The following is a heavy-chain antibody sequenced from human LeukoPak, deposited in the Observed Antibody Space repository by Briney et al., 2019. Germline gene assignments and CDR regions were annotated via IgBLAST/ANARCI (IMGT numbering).Heavy chain of an antibody. J-gene: IGHJ4*02. V-gene: IGHV3-7*03. CDR1: GFTFSRYW. CDR3: ARDKGDYDTSGSLFVF. Sequence: GGSLRLSCAASGFTFSRYWMSWVRQVPRKGLEWVADIKQDGGEIYYVDSVKGRFTISRDNAKSSLYLQMNSLRAGDTAVYYCARDKGDYDTSGSLFVFGGQGTPVTVSS. CDR2: IKQDGGEI. D-gene: IGHD3-22*01.